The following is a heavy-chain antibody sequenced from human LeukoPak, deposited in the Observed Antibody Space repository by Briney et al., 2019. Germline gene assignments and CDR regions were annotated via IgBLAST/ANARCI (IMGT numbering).Heavy chain of an antibody. CDR3: AREVYYYGSGSLGPFDY. D-gene: IGHD3-10*01. Sequence: WASVKVSCKASGYTFTSYVISWVRQAPGQGLEWMGWISAYNGNTNYAQKLQGRVTMTTDTSTSTAYMELRSLRSDDTAVYYCAREVYYYGSGSLGPFDYWGQGTLVTVSS. J-gene: IGHJ4*02. V-gene: IGHV1-18*01. CDR1: GYTFTSYV. CDR2: ISAYNGNT.